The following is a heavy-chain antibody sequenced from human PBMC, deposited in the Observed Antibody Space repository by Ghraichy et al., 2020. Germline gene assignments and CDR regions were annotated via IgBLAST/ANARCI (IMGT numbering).Heavy chain of an antibody. CDR1: GGSFTDYY. Sequence: SETLSLTCGVYGGSFTDYYWSWIRQPPGKGLEWIGEINYSGRTNYNPSLKSRVTISVDTSSNQFSLTLRSVTAADTAVYYCARGHCSGGSCHFYFDYWGQGTLVTVSS. J-gene: IGHJ4*02. CDR2: INYSGRT. V-gene: IGHV4-34*01. D-gene: IGHD2-15*01. CDR3: ARGHCSGGSCHFYFDY.